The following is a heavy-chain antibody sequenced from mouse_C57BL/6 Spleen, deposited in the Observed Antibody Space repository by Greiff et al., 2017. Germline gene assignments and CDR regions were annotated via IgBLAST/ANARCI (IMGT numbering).Heavy chain of an antibody. CDR1: GYTFTSYW. J-gene: IGHJ4*01. CDR3: ARGDTMVTTGGYYYAMDY. V-gene: IGHV1-59*01. CDR2: IDPSDSYT. Sequence: VKLQQPGAELVRPGTSVKLSCKASGYTFTSYWMHWVKQRPGQGLEWIGVIDPSDSYTNYNQKFKGKATLTVDTSSSTAYVQLSSLTSEDSAVYYCARGDTMVTTGGYYYAMDYWGQGTSVTVSS. D-gene: IGHD2-2*01.